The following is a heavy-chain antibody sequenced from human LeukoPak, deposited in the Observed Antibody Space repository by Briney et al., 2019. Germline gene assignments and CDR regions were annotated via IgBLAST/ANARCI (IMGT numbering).Heavy chain of an antibody. CDR2: ISSSSSYI. V-gene: IGHV3-21*01. CDR1: GFTFSSYS. J-gene: IGHJ4*02. Sequence: GGSLRLSCAASGFTFSSYSMNWVRQAPGKGLEWVSSISSSSSYIYYADSVKGRFTISRDNAKNSLYLQMNSLRAEDTAVYYCARVFGNIVVVPAASPDYWGQGTLVTVSS. CDR3: ARVFGNIVVVPAASPDY. D-gene: IGHD2-2*01.